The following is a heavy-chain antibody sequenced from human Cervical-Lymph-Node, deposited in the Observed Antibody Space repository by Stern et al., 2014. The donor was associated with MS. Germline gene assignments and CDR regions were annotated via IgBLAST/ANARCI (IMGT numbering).Heavy chain of an antibody. J-gene: IGHJ4*02. Sequence: VQLVASGAEVKKPGASVKVSCKASGYTFTSYYMHWVRQAPGQGLEWMGIINPSRGSTSYAHKFQGIVTMTRDTSTSTVYMELISLRTEDTAVYYCARAYYDSSGYYYYFDYWGQGTLVTVSS. D-gene: IGHD3-22*01. CDR3: ARAYYDSSGYYYYFDY. CDR2: INPSRGST. CDR1: GYTFTSYY. V-gene: IGHV1-46*01.